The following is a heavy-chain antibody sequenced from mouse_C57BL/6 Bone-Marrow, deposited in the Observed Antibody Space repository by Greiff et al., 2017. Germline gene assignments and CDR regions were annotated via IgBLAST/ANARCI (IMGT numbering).Heavy chain of an antibody. CDR2: IHPNSGST. V-gene: IGHV1-64*01. J-gene: IGHJ1*03. CDR3: ALYGDDGPCWYFDV. D-gene: IGHD2-2*01. Sequence: QVQLQQPGAELVKPGASVKLSCKASGYTFTSYWMHWVKQRPGQGLEWIGMIHPNSGSTNYNEKFKSKATLTVDKSSSTAYMRLSSLTSEDSSVYYCALYGDDGPCWYFDVWGTGTTVTVSS. CDR1: GYTFTSYW.